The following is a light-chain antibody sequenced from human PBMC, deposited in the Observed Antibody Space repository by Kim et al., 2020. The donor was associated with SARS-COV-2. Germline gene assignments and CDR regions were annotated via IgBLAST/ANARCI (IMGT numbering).Light chain of an antibody. CDR1: QGIRSH. J-gene: IGKJ2*01. Sequence: AIQMTQSPSSLSASVGDRVIITCRASQGIRSHLGWYQQKPGKAPKLLIYVASTLQTGVPSRFSGSGSGTIFTLTISSLQPEDFATYYCLQDYTYPNTFGQGTKLEI. CDR3: LQDYTYPNT. V-gene: IGKV1-6*01. CDR2: VAS.